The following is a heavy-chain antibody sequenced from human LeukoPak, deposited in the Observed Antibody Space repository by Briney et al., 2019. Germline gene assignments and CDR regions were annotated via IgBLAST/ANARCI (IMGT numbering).Heavy chain of an antibody. Sequence: PGGSLRLSCAASGFTFTSFSFNWVRQAPGKGLEWVSSINTVATYIYYADSVRGRFTISRDNAKNSVYLQMDSLRAEDTGVYYCAKEGSTSRRPNWFDPWGQGTLVTVSS. J-gene: IGHJ5*02. D-gene: IGHD2-2*01. CDR2: INTVATYI. V-gene: IGHV3-21*01. CDR1: GFTFTSFS. CDR3: AKEGSTSRRPNWFDP.